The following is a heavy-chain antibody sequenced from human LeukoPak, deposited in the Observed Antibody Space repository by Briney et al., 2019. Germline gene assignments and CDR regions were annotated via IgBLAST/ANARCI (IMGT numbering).Heavy chain of an antibody. Sequence: GGSLRLSCTASGFTFGDYAMSWVRQAPGKGLEWVGFIRSKAYGGTTEYAASVKGRFTISRDDSKYIAYLQMNSLKTEDTAVYYCTRDGNGSYGRYYFDYWGQGTLVTVSS. CDR2: IRSKAYGGTT. V-gene: IGHV3-49*04. CDR1: GFTFGDYA. CDR3: TRDGNGSYGRYYFDY. J-gene: IGHJ4*02. D-gene: IGHD1-26*01.